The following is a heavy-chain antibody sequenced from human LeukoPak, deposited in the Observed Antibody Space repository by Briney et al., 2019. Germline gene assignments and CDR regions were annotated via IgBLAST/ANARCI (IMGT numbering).Heavy chain of an antibody. D-gene: IGHD3-9*01. V-gene: IGHV4-59*01. CDR2: IYYSGST. J-gene: IGHJ5*02. Sequence: SETLSLTCTVSGGAISSDYWSWIRQPPGKGLEWIGYIYYSGSTNYNPSLQSRVTISVDTSKRQFSLKLSSVTAADTAVYYCARGVGVRYFSWGQGTLVTVSS. CDR3: ARGVGVRYFS. CDR1: GGAISSDY.